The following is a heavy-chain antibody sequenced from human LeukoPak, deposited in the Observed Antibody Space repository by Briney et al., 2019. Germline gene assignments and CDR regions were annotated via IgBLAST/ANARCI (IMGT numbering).Heavy chain of an antibody. CDR2: MYTGGTT. V-gene: IGHV3-53*01. Sequence: GGSLRLSCAASGFTVSGTHMGWVRQAPGKGLEWVSAMYTGGTTYYADSVTGRFTVSRDTSRNTLFLHMGSLRAEDTAVYYCAKDEATSGGGLASWGQGTLVIVSS. CDR3: AKDEATSGGGLAS. J-gene: IGHJ5*01. CDR1: GFTVSGTH. D-gene: IGHD3-16*01.